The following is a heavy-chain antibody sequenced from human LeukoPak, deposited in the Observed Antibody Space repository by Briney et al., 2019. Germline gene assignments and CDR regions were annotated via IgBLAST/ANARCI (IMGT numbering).Heavy chain of an antibody. CDR3: ARDLAIYSSGWYAAFDI. CDR1: GFTFSSYS. CDR2: ISSSSSYI. V-gene: IGHV3-21*01. D-gene: IGHD6-19*01. Sequence: GRSLRLSCAASGFTFSSYSMNWVRQAPGKGLEWVSSISSSSSYIYYADSVKGRFTISRDNAKNSLYLQMNSLRAEDTAVYYCARDLAIYSSGWYAAFDIWGQGTMVTVSS. J-gene: IGHJ3*02.